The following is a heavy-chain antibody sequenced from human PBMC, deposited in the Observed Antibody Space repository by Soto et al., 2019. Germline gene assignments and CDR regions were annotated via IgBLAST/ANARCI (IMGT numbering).Heavy chain of an antibody. Sequence: ASVKVSCKASGYAFTGYYMHWVRQAPGQGLEWMGWINPNSGGTNYAQKFQGRVTMTRDTSISTAYMELSRLRSDDTAVYYCATRRGDIVGATTPYDAIDIRGQATRGT. CDR1: GYAFTGYY. J-gene: IGHJ3*02. CDR3: ATRRGDIVGATTPYDAIDI. D-gene: IGHD1-26*01. V-gene: IGHV1-2*02. CDR2: INPNSGGT.